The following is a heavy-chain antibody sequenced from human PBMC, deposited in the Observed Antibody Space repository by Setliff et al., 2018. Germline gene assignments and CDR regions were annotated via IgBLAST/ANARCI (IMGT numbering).Heavy chain of an antibody. CDR2: IDWDDDK. CDR3: ARINSSLGVAAIFSASYYFDY. D-gene: IGHD2-15*01. V-gene: IGHV2-70*11. J-gene: IGHJ4*02. Sequence: GSGPTLVNPTQTLTLTCTFSGFSLSTSGMCVSWIRQPPGKALEWLARIDWDDDKYYSTSLKTRRTISKDTSKNPVVLTMTNMDPVDTATYYCARINSSLGVAAIFSASYYFDYRRQGTLVTVSS. CDR1: GFSLSTSGMC.